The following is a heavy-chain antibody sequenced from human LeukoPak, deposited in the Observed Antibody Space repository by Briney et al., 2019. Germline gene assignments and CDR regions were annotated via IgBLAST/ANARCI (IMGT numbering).Heavy chain of an antibody. Sequence: SETLSLTCTVSGGSFSSYYWSWFRQPPGKGLEWIGYIYYGGSTDYNPSLKSRVTISVDTSKNQFSLKLSSVTAADTAVYHCARAYGSGSSGGWFDPWGQGTLVTVSS. CDR3: ARAYGSGSSGGWFDP. J-gene: IGHJ5*02. CDR2: IYYGGST. D-gene: IGHD3-10*01. CDR1: GGSFSSYY. V-gene: IGHV4-59*01.